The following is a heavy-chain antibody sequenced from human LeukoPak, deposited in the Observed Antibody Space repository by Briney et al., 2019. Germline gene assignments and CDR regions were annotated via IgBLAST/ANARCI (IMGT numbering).Heavy chain of an antibody. CDR2: ISSSGSTI. D-gene: IGHD5-18*01. J-gene: IGHJ4*02. CDR1: GFTFSDYY. CDR3: ARASRGYSYGYVVDY. V-gene: IGHV3-11*01. Sequence: PGGSLRLSCAASGFTFSDYYMSWIRQAPGKGLEWVSHISSSGSTIYLADSVKGRFSISRDNAKNSLYLQMNSLRAEDTAVYYCARASRGYSYGYVVDYWGQGTLVTVSS.